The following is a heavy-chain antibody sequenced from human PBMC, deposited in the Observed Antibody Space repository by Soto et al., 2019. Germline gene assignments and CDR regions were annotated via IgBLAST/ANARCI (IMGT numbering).Heavy chain of an antibody. CDR2: ISGSGGST. D-gene: IGHD3-10*01. CDR3: AKDGNRVRGPDY. J-gene: IGHJ4*02. CDR1: GFTFSSYA. Sequence: GGSLRLSCAASGFTFSSYAMSWVRQAPGKGLEWVSAISGSGGSTYYADSVKGRFTISRDNSKNTLYVQMNSLRAEDTAVYYCAKDGNRVRGPDYWGQRTLVTVSS. V-gene: IGHV3-23*01.